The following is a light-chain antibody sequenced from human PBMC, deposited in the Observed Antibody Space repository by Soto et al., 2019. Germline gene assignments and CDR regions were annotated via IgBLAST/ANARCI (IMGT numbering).Light chain of an antibody. CDR3: QQSYSTPYT. Sequence: DIQMTQSPSSLSASVGDRVTITCRASQSISSYLHWYQQKPGKAPKLLIYSASSLQSGVPSRFSGSGPGTDFTLTISSLQPEDFATYYCQQSYSTPYTFGQGTKVDIK. V-gene: IGKV1-39*01. CDR1: QSISSY. J-gene: IGKJ2*01. CDR2: SAS.